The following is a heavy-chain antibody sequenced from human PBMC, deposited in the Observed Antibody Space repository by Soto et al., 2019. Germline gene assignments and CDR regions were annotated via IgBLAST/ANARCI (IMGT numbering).Heavy chain of an antibody. CDR1: GFTFSSYW. CDR2: IKQDGSEK. V-gene: IGHV3-7*03. D-gene: IGHD3-3*01. CDR3: ARELYYDFWSGPARYFDY. Sequence: LRLSCAASGFTFSSYWMSWVRQAPGKGLEWVANIKQDGSEKYYVDSVKGRFTISRDNAKNSLYLQMNSLRAEDTAVYYCARELYYDFWSGPARYFDYWGQGTLVTVSS. J-gene: IGHJ4*02.